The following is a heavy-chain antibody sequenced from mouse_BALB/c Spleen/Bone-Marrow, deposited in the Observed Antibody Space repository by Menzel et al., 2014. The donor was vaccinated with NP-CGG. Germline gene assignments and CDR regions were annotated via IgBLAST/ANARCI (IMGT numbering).Heavy chain of an antibody. CDR1: GFNIKDTY. CDR3: ASYDYGYYFDY. Sequence: VQLKQSGAELVKPGASVKLSCTASGFNIKDTYMHWVKQRPEQGLEWIGRIDPANGNTKYDPKFQGKATITADTSSNTAYLQLSSLTSKDTAVYYCASYDYGYYFDYWGQGTTLTVSS. J-gene: IGHJ2*01. CDR2: IDPANGNT. D-gene: IGHD2-4*01. V-gene: IGHV14-3*02.